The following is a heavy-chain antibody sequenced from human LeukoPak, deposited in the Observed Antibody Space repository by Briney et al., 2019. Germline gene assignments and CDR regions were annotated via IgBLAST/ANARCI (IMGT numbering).Heavy chain of an antibody. J-gene: IGHJ4*02. D-gene: IGHD4-17*01. CDR1: GYSFTTYA. CDR3: ARDCWVTTNYFDY. V-gene: IGHV1-3*01. Sequence: ASVKVSCKASGYSFTTYAIHWVRQAPGQRPEWMGWIDAGNGNTRYSQEFQDRVTITRDTSATTAYMELSTLRSEDTAVYYCARDCWVTTNYFDYWGQGTLVTVSS. CDR2: IDAGNGNT.